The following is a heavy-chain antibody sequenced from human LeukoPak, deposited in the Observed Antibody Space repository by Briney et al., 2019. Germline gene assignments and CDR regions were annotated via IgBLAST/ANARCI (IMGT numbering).Heavy chain of an antibody. CDR2: INHSGST. D-gene: IGHD1-26*01. Sequence: PSETLSLTCSVSGGSISSGNFDWSWIRQPPGKGLEWIGNINHSGSTYYNPSLKSRVTISVDTSKNQFSLKLSSVTAADTAVYYCARHPGATSGTFDYWGQGTLVTVSS. CDR3: ARHPGATSGTFDY. V-gene: IGHV4-39*01. CDR1: GGSISSGNFD. J-gene: IGHJ4*02.